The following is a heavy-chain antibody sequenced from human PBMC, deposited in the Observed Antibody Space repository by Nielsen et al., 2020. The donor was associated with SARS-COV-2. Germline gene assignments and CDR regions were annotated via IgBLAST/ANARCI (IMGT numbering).Heavy chain of an antibody. CDR1: GYTLTDLS. Sequence: ASVKVSCKVSGYTLTDLSIHWVRQIPGRGLEWVGGIDPEDGEAIYAQNFQGRVTLTEDTSTDTAFMEVSGLRSEDTALYYCTRYNSGHHDYWGQGTLVTVSP. V-gene: IGHV1-24*01. CDR3: TRYNSGHHDY. CDR2: IDPEDGEA. J-gene: IGHJ4*02. D-gene: IGHD5-18*01.